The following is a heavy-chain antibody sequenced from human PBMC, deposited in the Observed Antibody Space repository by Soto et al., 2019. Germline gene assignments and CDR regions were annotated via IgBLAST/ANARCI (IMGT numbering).Heavy chain of an antibody. D-gene: IGHD2-15*01. V-gene: IGHV4-39*01. Sequence: QLQLQESGPGLVKPSETLSLSCSVSGDFISSSNYFWGWIRQPPGKGLEWIGSIYYTGRTYYNPSLKSRVSISVDTSKNQFSLKLNSVTAADTAVYFCARQYCSGGNCHPQMFYFDYWGQGTLVTVSS. CDR2: IYYTGRT. CDR1: GDFISSSNYF. J-gene: IGHJ4*02. CDR3: ARQYCSGGNCHPQMFYFDY.